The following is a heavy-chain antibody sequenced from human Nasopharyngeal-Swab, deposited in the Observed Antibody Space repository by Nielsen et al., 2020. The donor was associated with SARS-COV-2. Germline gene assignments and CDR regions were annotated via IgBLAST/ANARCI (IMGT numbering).Heavy chain of an antibody. J-gene: IGHJ4*02. D-gene: IGHD1-26*01. CDR2: ISYDGSNI. CDR3: ARDRGSDDPIDY. V-gene: IGHV3-30*04. CDR1: GLSFSRYA. Sequence: GESLKISCVGSGLSFSRYAMHWVRQAPGKGLECVALISYDGSNIQYADSVRGRFTISRDNSKNTLYLQMNSLRVDDTAVYYCARDRGSDDPIDYWGRGTLVTVSS.